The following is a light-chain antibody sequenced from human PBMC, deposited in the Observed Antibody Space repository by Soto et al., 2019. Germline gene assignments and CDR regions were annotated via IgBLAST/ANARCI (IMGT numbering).Light chain of an antibody. V-gene: IGKV1-5*03. CDR3: QQYNSYSALT. Sequence: DIQMTQSPSTLSASVGARVTITCRASQSTSSWLAWYQQKPGKAPKLLIYKASSLESGVPSRFSGSGSGTECTLTISSLPPDDFAMYYCQQYNSYSALTFGGGTKVEIK. J-gene: IGKJ4*01. CDR1: QSTSSW. CDR2: KAS.